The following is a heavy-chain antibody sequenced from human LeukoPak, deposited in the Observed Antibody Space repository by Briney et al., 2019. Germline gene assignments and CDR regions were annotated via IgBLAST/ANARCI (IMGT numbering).Heavy chain of an antibody. J-gene: IGHJ4*02. V-gene: IGHV3-21*01. CDR1: GFPFNTYT. CDR2: ITSGSDYL. CDR3: VRERGETGRTDY. D-gene: IGHD7-27*01. Sequence: GALRLSCAASGFPFNTYTMNWVRQAPGKGLEWVSSITSGSDYLYYADSLKGRFTISRDNAKNSVYLQMNSLRVEDTAVYYCVRERGETGRTDYWGQGTLVTVSS.